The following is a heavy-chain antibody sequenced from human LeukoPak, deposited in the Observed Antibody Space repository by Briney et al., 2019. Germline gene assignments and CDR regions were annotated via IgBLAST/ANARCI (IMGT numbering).Heavy chain of an antibody. Sequence: GGSLRLSCVASGFIFSSYAMTWVRQTPGKGLEWVSGISGRADSTYYADSVKGRFTISRDNSKNTLYLQMNSLRADDTAVYYCARLTVATFRSLFDSWGQGTLVAVSS. CDR3: ARLTVATFRSLFDS. CDR2: ISGRADST. CDR1: GFIFSSYA. J-gene: IGHJ4*02. V-gene: IGHV3-23*01. D-gene: IGHD5-12*01.